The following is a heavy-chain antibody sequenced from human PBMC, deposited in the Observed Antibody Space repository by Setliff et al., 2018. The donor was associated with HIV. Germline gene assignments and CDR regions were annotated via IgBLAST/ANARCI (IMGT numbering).Heavy chain of an antibody. CDR2: IKQDGSEK. CDR1: GFTFSTYW. V-gene: IGHV3-7*02. J-gene: IGHJ4*02. Sequence: GSLRLSCAASGFTFSTYWMSWVRQAPGKGLEWVANIKQDGSEKNYADSVKGRFTISRDNSKNTLYLQMNRLRAEDTAVYYCAMSPYSSGLFDYWGQGTLVTVSS. CDR3: AMSPYSSGLFDY. D-gene: IGHD6-19*01.